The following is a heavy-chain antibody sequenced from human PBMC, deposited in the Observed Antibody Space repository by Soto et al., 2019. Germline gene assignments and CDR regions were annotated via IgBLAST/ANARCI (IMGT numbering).Heavy chain of an antibody. Sequence: QLQLQESGPGLVKPSETLSLTCTVSGGSITSSSYYWGWIRQPPGKGLAWIGSIYYSGNTYYTPSLNSRVTIAVDTSKNHCSLKLSSVTAADTAVYYCAREGGRYCSGGSCQVDYWGQGTLVTVSS. CDR2: IYYSGNT. CDR1: GGSITSSSYY. CDR3: AREGGRYCSGGSCQVDY. D-gene: IGHD2-15*01. V-gene: IGHV4-39*02. J-gene: IGHJ4*02.